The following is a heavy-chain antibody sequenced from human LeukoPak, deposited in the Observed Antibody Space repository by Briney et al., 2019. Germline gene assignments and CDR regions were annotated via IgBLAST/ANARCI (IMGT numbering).Heavy chain of an antibody. CDR2: IKQDGSEK. V-gene: IGHV3-7*01. D-gene: IGHD5-24*01. CDR3: AKDRSKATRNYFDY. CDR1: GFTFSSYW. J-gene: IGHJ4*02. Sequence: GGSLRLSCAASGFTFSSYWMSWVRQAPGKGLEWVANIKQDGSEKYYVDSVKGRFTISRDNSKNTLYLQMNSLRAEDTAVYYCAKDRSKATRNYFDYWGQGTLVTVSS.